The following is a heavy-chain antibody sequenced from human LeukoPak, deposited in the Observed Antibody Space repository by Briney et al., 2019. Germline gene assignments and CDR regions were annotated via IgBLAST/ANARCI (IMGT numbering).Heavy chain of an antibody. J-gene: IGHJ5*02. D-gene: IGHD1-26*01. Sequence: GGSLKLSCAASGFTFSGSAIHWVRQSFGKGLEWIGHIDKEKNSYATASAYAVSVEGRFTVSRDDSRNMAFLQMSGLKTEDTALYFCTRDSGTYNWLDPWGQGTLVTVSS. CDR3: TRDSGTYNWLDP. V-gene: IGHV3-73*01. CDR2: IDKEKNSYATAS. CDR1: GFTFSGSA.